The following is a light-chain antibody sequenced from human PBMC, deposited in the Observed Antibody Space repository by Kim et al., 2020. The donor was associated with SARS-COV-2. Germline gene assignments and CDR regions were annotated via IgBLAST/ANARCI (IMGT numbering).Light chain of an antibody. Sequence: DIQMTQSPSTLSASVGDRVTITCRASQSISSWLEWYQQKPGKAPKLLIYDASSLESGVPSRFSGSGSGTEFTLTISSLQPDDFATYYCQQYNSYSGTFGQRTKVDIK. V-gene: IGKV1-5*01. CDR1: QSISSW. CDR3: QQYNSYSGT. J-gene: IGKJ1*01. CDR2: DAS.